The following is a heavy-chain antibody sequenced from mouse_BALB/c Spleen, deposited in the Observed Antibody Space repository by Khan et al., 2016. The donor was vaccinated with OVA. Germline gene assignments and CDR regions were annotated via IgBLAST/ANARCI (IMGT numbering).Heavy chain of an antibody. CDR3: ARHAYYYNSEGFAY. V-gene: IGHV5-6*01. CDR2: ISSGGSYT. J-gene: IGHJ3*01. D-gene: IGHD1-1*01. Sequence: EVELVESGGDLVKPGGSLKLSCAASGFTFSTYGMSWVRQTPDKRLEWVATISSGGSYTYYPDNVKGRFTISRDNAKNTLYLQKSSLKTEDTAMYYCARHAYYYNSEGFAYWGQGTLVTVSA. CDR1: GFTFSTYG.